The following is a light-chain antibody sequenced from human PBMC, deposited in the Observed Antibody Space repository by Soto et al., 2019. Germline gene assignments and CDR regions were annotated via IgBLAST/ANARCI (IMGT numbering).Light chain of an antibody. CDR2: GAS. CDR1: QSVSSSY. J-gene: IGKJ4*01. CDR3: QHYNALPLT. Sequence: EIVLTQSPGTLSLSPGERATLSCRASQSVSSSYLAWYQQKPGQAPRLLIFGASTRATGIPARFSGSGSGTEFTLTISSLQSEDFAVYHCQHYNALPLTFGGGTKVEIK. V-gene: IGKV3-15*01.